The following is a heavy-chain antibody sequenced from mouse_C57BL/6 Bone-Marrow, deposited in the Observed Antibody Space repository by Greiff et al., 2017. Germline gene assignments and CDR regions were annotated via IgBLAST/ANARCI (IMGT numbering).Heavy chain of an antibody. D-gene: IGHD2-3*01. Sequence: VQLQQSGAELVRPGASVKLSCTASGFNITDYYMHWVKQRPEQGLEWIGRIDPEDGDTEYAPKFQGKATMTADTSSNTAYLQLSSLTSEDTAVYYCTTPFYYGYSHGYFDVWGTGTTVTVSS. CDR3: TTPFYYGYSHGYFDV. CDR2: IDPEDGDT. CDR1: GFNITDYY. J-gene: IGHJ1*03. V-gene: IGHV14-1*01.